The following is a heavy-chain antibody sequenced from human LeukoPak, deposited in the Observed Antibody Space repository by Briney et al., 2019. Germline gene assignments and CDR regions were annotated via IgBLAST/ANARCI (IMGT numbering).Heavy chain of an antibody. J-gene: IGHJ4*02. D-gene: IGHD1-7*01. Sequence: PGGSLRLSCAASGFTFSSYWMSWVRQAPGKGLEWVANIKQDGSEKYYVDSVKGRFTISRDNAKNSLYLQMNSLRAEDTAVYYCAREWGGGYNWNYEESGYFDYWGQGTLVTVSS. CDR3: AREWGGGYNWNYEESGYFDY. CDR1: GFTFSSYW. V-gene: IGHV3-7*01. CDR2: IKQDGSEK.